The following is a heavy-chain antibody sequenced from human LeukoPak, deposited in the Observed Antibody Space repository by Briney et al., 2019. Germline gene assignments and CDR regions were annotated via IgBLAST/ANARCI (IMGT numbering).Heavy chain of an antibody. CDR2: INHSGST. V-gene: IGHV4-34*01. J-gene: IGHJ5*02. D-gene: IGHD1-20*01. CDR3: ACQPDLSGTGNSYNWFDP. Sequence: ASETLSLTCTVSGASISSYYWNWIRQPPGKGLEWIGEINHSGSTNYNPSLKSRVTISVDTSKNQFSLKLSSVTAADTAVYYCACQPDLSGTGNSYNWFDPWGQGTLVTVSS. CDR1: GASISSYY.